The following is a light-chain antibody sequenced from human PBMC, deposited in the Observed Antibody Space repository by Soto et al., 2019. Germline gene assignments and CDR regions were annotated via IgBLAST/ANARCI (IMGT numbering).Light chain of an antibody. CDR1: QSISGW. Sequence: DIQMTQSPSTLSASVGDRVTITCRASQSISGWVAWFQQRPGKAPKLLIYDDSDLQNWVPSRFSGSASGPDFTLTISSLQPDDFATYYCQQYYSYPFTFGPGTKVDIK. CDR2: DDS. CDR3: QQYYSYPFT. V-gene: IGKV1-5*01. J-gene: IGKJ3*01.